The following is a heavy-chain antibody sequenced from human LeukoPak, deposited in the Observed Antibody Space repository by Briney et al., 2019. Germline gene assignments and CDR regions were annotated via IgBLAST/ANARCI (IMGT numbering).Heavy chain of an antibody. Sequence: ASVKVSCKASGGTFSSYAISWVRQAPGQGLEWMGRIIPIFGTANYAQKFQGRVTITTDESTSTAYMELSSLRSEDTAVYYCATQTYYYDSSGYYGIYFDYWGQGTLVPVSS. D-gene: IGHD3-22*01. CDR3: ATQTYYYDSSGYYGIYFDY. J-gene: IGHJ4*02. CDR1: GGTFSSYA. CDR2: IIPIFGTA. V-gene: IGHV1-69*05.